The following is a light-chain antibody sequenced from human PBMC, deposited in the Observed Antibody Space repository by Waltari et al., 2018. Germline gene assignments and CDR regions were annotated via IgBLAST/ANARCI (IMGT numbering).Light chain of an antibody. Sequence: DIQLTQSPSSLSASVGDRVTITCRASQGISSYLAWYQQKPGKAPKLLIYKASSLQSGVPSSFSGSGSGTECTLTISSLQPEDFAVYYCQQRNSYPRTFGQGTKVEIK. CDR3: QQRNSYPRT. CDR2: KAS. CDR1: QGISSY. V-gene: IGKV1-9*01. J-gene: IGKJ1*01.